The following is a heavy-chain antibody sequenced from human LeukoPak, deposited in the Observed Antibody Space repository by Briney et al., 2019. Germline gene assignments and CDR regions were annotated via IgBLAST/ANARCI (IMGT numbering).Heavy chain of an antibody. D-gene: IGHD4-23*01. CDR3: ARATYGGNYYFDY. V-gene: IGHV4-59*01. Sequence: SETLSLTCTVSGASISSDYWSWIRRPPGKGLEWIGYISYSGNTKYNPSLKSRVTVSLDMSKNQRSLELSSVTAADTAVYYCARATYGGNYYFDYWGQGSLVTVSS. J-gene: IGHJ4*02. CDR2: ISYSGNT. CDR1: GASISSDY.